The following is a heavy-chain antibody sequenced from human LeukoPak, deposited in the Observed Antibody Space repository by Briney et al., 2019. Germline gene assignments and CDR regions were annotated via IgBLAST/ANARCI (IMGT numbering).Heavy chain of an antibody. CDR2: FYYSRTT. D-gene: IGHD4-17*01. J-gene: IGHJ4*02. V-gene: IGHV4-31*03. Sequence: SQTLSLTCSVSGDSINSGSYYWSWIRQHPREGLEWIGYFYYSRTTSYNPSLKSRATISVDTSNNQFSLKLSSVTAADTAVYYCARGDYGLYFFDSWGRGTLVTVSS. CDR3: ARGDYGLYFFDS. CDR1: GDSINSGSYY.